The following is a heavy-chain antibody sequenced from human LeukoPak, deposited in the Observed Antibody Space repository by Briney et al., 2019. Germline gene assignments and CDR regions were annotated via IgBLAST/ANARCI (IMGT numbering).Heavy chain of an antibody. Sequence: GGSLRLSCAASGFTFSSYAMHWGRQAPGKGLEYVSAISSNGGSTYYANSVKGRFTISRDNSKNTLYLQMGSLRAEGMAVYYCARDSSVDTAMGTFDYWGQGTLVTVSS. CDR3: ARDSSVDTAMGTFDY. J-gene: IGHJ4*02. CDR2: ISSNGGST. CDR1: GFTFSSYA. D-gene: IGHD5-18*01. V-gene: IGHV3-64*01.